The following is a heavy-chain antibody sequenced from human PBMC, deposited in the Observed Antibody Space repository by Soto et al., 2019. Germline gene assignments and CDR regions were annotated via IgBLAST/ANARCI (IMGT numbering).Heavy chain of an antibody. J-gene: IGHJ5*02. CDR3: AKTLDFWSGYYPNWFDP. Sequence: EVQLLESGGGLVQPGGSLRLSCAASGFTFSSYAMSWVRQAPGKELEWVSAISGSGGSTYYADSVKGRFTISRDNSKNTLYLQMNSLRAEDTAVYYCAKTLDFWSGYYPNWFDPWGQGTLVTVSS. D-gene: IGHD3-3*01. CDR2: ISGSGGST. V-gene: IGHV3-23*01. CDR1: GFTFSSYA.